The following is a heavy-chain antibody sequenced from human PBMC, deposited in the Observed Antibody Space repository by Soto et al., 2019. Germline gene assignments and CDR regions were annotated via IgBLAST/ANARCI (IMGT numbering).Heavy chain of an antibody. CDR1: GFTFSDHY. Sequence: HPGRSPRLSRAASGFTFSDHYMEWVRQAPGNGLEWLGRIRNKANSYTTDYAASVKGRFTISRDDSKKSLYLQMNSMKTEDTAVYYCASLRVYWGGECYSVALDFWGQVTM. CDR3: ASLRVYWGGECYSVALDF. D-gene: IGHD2-21*01. V-gene: IGHV3-72*01. CDR2: IRNKANSYTT. J-gene: IGHJ3*01.